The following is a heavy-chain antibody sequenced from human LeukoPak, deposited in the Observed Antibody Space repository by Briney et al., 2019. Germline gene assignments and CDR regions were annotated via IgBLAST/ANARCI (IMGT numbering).Heavy chain of an antibody. Sequence: GGSLRLSCAASGFTFSSYWMSWVRQAPGKGLEWVANIKQDGSEKYYVDSVKGRFTISRDNAKNSLYLQMNSLRAEDTAVYYCARDRSNIYYYYYYMDVWGKGTTVTISS. CDR1: GFTFSSYW. D-gene: IGHD2/OR15-2a*01. CDR2: IKQDGSEK. V-gene: IGHV3-7*01. J-gene: IGHJ6*03. CDR3: ARDRSNIYYYYYYMDV.